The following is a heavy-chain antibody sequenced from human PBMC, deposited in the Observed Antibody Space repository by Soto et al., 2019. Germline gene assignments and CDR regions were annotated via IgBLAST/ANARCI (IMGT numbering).Heavy chain of an antibody. J-gene: IGHJ6*02. V-gene: IGHV5-51*01. CDR3: ARHGSGSARDYYYGMDV. Sequence: PGESLKISCKGSGYSFTSYWIGWVRQMPGKGLEWMGIIYPGDSDTRYSPSFQGQVTISADKSISTAYLKWSSLKASDTAMYYCARHGSGSARDYYYGMDVWGQGTTVTVSS. CDR2: IYPGDSDT. CDR1: GYSFTSYW. D-gene: IGHD3-10*01.